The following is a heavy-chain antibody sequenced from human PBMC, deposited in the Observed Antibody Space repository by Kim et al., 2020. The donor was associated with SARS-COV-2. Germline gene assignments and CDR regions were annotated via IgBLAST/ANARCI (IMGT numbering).Heavy chain of an antibody. V-gene: IGHV3-23*01. D-gene: IGHD6-19*01. CDR1: GFTFDNYA. Sequence: GGSLRLSCAVSGFTFDNYAMSWVRQAPGKGLEWVSGISSSGHSAYYADSVKGRFTISRDNSKNTLYLQINSLRAEDTAIYYCVKPPPECTSDWTFWYFALWGHGTLLTVSS. J-gene: IGHJ2*01. CDR2: ISSSGHSA. CDR3: VKPPPECTSDWTFWYFAL.